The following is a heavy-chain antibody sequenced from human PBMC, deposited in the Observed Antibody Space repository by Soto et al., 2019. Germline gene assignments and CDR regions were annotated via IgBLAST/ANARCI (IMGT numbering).Heavy chain of an antibody. CDR1: GGSFSGYY. D-gene: IGHD5-12*01. CDR3: ARDLHAFNIVATRAGLPDFYS. CDR2: INHSGST. J-gene: IGHJ4*02. V-gene: IGHV4-34*01. Sequence: SDTLSLTCAVYGGSFSGYYWSWIRQPPGKGLEWIGEINHSGSTNYNPSLKSRVTISVDTSKNQFSLKLSSVTAADTAVYYCARDLHAFNIVATRAGLPDFYSWGQGTLVTVSS.